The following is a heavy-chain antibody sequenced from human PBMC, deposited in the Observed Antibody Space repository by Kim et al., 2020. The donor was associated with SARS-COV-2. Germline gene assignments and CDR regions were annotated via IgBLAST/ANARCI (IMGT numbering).Heavy chain of an antibody. CDR3: ARGTYLQPPAYYMDV. Sequence: PSHKSRVTISVDTSKNQFSLKLSSVTAADTAVYYCARGTYLQPPAYYMDVWGKGTTVTVSS. J-gene: IGHJ6*03. D-gene: IGHD4-4*01. V-gene: IGHV4-34*01.